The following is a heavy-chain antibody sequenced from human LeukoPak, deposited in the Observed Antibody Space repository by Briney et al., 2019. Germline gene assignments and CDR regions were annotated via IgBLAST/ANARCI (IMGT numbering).Heavy chain of an antibody. CDR2: ISGSGGST. J-gene: IGHJ3*02. CDR3: AVPLGYCSSTSCPWAAFDI. Sequence: GGSLRLSCAASGFTFSSYAMSWVRQAPGKGLEWVSAISGSGGSTYYADSVKGRFTISRDNSKNTLYLQMNSLRAEDTAVYYCAVPLGYCSSTSCPWAAFDIWGRGTMVTVSS. D-gene: IGHD2-2*01. CDR1: GFTFSSYA. V-gene: IGHV3-23*01.